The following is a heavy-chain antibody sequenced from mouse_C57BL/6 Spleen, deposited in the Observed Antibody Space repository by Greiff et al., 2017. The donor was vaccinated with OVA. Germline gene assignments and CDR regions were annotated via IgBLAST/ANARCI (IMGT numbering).Heavy chain of an antibody. Sequence: QVQLQQSGPELVKPGASVKISCKASGYAFSSSWMNWVKQRPGKGLEWIGRIYPGDGDTNYNGKFKGKATLTADKSSSTAYMQLSSLTSEDSAVYFCARSGIIYTQYYFDYWGQGTTLTVSS. CDR1: GYAFSSSW. D-gene: IGHD2-1*01. V-gene: IGHV1-82*01. J-gene: IGHJ2*01. CDR3: ARSGIIYTQYYFDY. CDR2: IYPGDGDT.